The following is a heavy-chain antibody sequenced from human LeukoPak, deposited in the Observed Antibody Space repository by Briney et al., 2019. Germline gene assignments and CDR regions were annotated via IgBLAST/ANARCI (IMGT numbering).Heavy chain of an antibody. CDR1: GFTFSSYE. D-gene: IGHD3-3*01. CDR3: AREAYYDFWAGGYYYYYMDV. J-gene: IGHJ6*03. CDR2: ISSSGSTI. V-gene: IGHV3-48*03. Sequence: GGALRLSCAASGFTFSSYEMNWVRQAPGKGLEWVSYISSSGSTIYYADSVKGRFTISRDNAKNSLYLQMNSLRAEDTAVYYCAREAYYDFWAGGYYYYYMDVWGKGTTVTVSS.